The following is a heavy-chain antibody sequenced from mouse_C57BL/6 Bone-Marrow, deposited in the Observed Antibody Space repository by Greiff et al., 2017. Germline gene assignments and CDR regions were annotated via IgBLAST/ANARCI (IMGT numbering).Heavy chain of an antibody. Sequence: EVQLVESEGGLVQPGSSMKLSCTASGFTFSDYYMAWVRQVPEKGLEWVANINYDGSSTYYLASLKSRFIISRDNAKNILYLQMSSLKSEDTATYYCAREVGYYGLFDDWGQGTTLTVSS. V-gene: IGHV5-16*01. D-gene: IGHD1-2*01. CDR2: INYDGSST. J-gene: IGHJ2*01. CDR3: AREVGYYGLFDD. CDR1: GFTFSDYY.